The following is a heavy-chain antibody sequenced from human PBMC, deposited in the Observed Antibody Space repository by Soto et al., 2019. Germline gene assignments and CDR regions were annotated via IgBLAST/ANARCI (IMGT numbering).Heavy chain of an antibody. Sequence: ASVKVSCKASGYPFPSSDVNWVRQATGQGLEWMGWMNPNSGNTGYAQKFQGRVTMTRNTSINTAYMELSSLRSEDTAVYYCANQGPLHCGGTRCTYYFDSWGEGTLVTVSS. D-gene: IGHD2-2*01. V-gene: IGHV1-8*01. CDR3: ANQGPLHCGGTRCTYYFDS. J-gene: IGHJ4*02. CDR2: MNPNSGNT. CDR1: GYPFPSSD.